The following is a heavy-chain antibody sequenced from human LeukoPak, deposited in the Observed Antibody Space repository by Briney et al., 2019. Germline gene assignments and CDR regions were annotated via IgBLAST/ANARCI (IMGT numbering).Heavy chain of an antibody. J-gene: IGHJ4*02. CDR2: INPNSGGT. CDR1: GYTFTGNY. D-gene: IGHD2-2*01. V-gene: IGHV1-2*02. CDR3: ARLYCSSTSCRDY. Sequence: ASVKVSCTASGYTFTGNYMHWVRQAPGQGLEWMGWINPNSGGTNYAQKFQGRVTMTRDTSISTAYMELSRLRSDDTAVYYCARLYCSSTSCRDYWGQGTLVTVSS.